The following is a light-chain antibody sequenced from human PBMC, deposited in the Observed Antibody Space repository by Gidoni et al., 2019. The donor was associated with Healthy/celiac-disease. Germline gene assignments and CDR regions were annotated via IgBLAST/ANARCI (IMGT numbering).Light chain of an antibody. CDR2: DVS. Sequence: QSALTQPAPVSGSPGQSITISCTGTSSDVGVSNYVSWYQQQPGKAPKLMIYDVSNRPSGVSNRFAGSKSGNTDSLTISGLQAEDEADYYCSSYTSSSTSLYVFGTGTKVTVL. CDR3: SSYTSSSTSLYV. V-gene: IGLV2-14*03. J-gene: IGLJ1*01. CDR1: SSDVGVSNY.